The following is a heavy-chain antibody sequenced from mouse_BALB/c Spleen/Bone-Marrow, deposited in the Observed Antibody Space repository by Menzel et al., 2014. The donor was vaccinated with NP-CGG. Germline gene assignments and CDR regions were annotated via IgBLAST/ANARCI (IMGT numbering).Heavy chain of an antibody. J-gene: IGHJ1*01. CDR3: ARSGITTGSYWYFDI. CDR1: RFTFSGFG. V-gene: IGHV5-17*02. D-gene: IGHD1-1*01. Sequence: EVNVVESGGGLVQPGGSRKLSCAASRFTFSGFGMHWVRQAPEKGLEWVAYISRGSSTIYYADTVKGRFTISRDNPKNTLFLQMTSLRSEDTAMYYCARSGITTGSYWYFDIWGAGTTVTVSS. CDR2: ISRGSSTI.